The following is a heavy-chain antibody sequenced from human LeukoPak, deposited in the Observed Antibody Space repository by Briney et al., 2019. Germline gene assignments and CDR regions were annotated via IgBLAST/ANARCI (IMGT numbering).Heavy chain of an antibody. J-gene: IGHJ4*02. CDR2: ISSSSSYI. D-gene: IGHD3-9*01. CDR3: AGGLRYFDWLYLDH. CDR1: GFTFSSYS. Sequence: PGGSLRLSCAASGFTFSSYSMNWVRQAPGKGLEWVSSISSSSSYIYYADSVKGRFTISRDNAKNSLYLQMNSLRAEDTAVYYCAGGLRYFDWLYLDHWGQGTLVTVSS. V-gene: IGHV3-21*01.